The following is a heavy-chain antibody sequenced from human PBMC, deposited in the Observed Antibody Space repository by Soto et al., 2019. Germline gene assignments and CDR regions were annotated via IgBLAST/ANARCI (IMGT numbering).Heavy chain of an antibody. J-gene: IGHJ6*02. CDR1: GGSINNYF. Sequence: QVQLQESGPGLVRPSETLSLTSTVSGGSINNYFWSWIRQSPVKGLEWIGYVYYTGSTTYHPSLKSRVTISVDTSKNQFSLNLTSETAADTAVYYCARYSSGWPGNGMDVWGRGTTVTVSS. CDR2: VYYTGST. CDR3: ARYSSGWPGNGMDV. V-gene: IGHV4-59*01. D-gene: IGHD3-22*01.